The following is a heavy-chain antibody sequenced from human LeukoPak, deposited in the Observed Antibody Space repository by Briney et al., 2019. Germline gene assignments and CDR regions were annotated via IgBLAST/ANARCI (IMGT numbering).Heavy chain of an antibody. CDR3: AGGGVTTPTPYYYYYGMDV. Sequence: GGSLRLSCAASGFTFSSYAMSWVRQAPGKGLEWVSSISGSGNRTYYADSVKGRFTISRDNAKNTLYLQMNSLRAEDTAVYYCAGGGVTTPTPYYYYYGMDVWGQGTTVTVSS. J-gene: IGHJ6*02. V-gene: IGHV3-23*01. CDR1: GFTFSSYA. D-gene: IGHD3-16*01. CDR2: ISGSGNRT.